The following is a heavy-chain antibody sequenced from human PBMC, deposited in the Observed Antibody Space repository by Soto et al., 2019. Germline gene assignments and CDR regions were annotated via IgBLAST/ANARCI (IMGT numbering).Heavy chain of an antibody. CDR2: ISAYNGNT. CDR1: GYTFTSYG. D-gene: IGHD3-3*01. Sequence: VQLVQSGAEVKKPGASVKVSCKASGYTFTSYGISWVRQAPGQGLEWMGWISAYNGNTNYAQKLQGRVTMTTDTSTSTAYMELRSVRSDDTAVYYCARGQSGFWSGYYLTYFDYWGQGTLVTVSS. J-gene: IGHJ4*02. V-gene: IGHV1-18*01. CDR3: ARGQSGFWSGYYLTYFDY.